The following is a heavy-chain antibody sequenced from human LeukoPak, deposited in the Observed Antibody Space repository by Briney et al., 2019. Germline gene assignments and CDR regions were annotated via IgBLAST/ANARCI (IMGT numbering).Heavy chain of an antibody. D-gene: IGHD2-2*01. CDR1: GFTFSSYS. V-gene: IGHV3-21*01. J-gene: IGHJ4*02. Sequence: GGSLRLSCAASGFTFSSYSMNWVRQAPGKGLEWVSSISSSSSYIYYADSVKGRFSISRDNAKNSLYLQMNSLRAEDTAVYYCARDDAVVPGNTDYWGQGTLVTVSS. CDR3: ARDDAVVPGNTDY. CDR2: ISSSSSYI.